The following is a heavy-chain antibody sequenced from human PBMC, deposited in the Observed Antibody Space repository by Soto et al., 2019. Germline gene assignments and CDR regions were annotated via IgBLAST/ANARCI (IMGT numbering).Heavy chain of an antibody. CDR2: ITSSSDTI. CDR3: ARVVVVIPPGYYYAMDV. Sequence: HPGGSLRLSCAASGFTFSSFHMNWVRQAPGRGLEWVAYITSSSDTIYYSDPVKGRFTISRDNGKNSLFLQMNSLRDEDTAVYYCARVVVVIPPGYYYAMDVWGQGTTVTVSS. CDR1: GFTFSSFH. D-gene: IGHD3-22*01. J-gene: IGHJ6*02. V-gene: IGHV3-48*02.